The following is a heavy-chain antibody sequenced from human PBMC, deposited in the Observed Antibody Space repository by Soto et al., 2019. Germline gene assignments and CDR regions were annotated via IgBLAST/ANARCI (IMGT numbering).Heavy chain of an antibody. CDR1: GFTFSSYA. CDR3: AKVGGERLSGIEYYYYYYMDV. D-gene: IGHD3-16*01. V-gene: IGHV3-23*01. CDR2: ISGSGGST. Sequence: GGSLRLSCAASGFTFSSYAMSWVRQAPGKGLEWVSAISGSGGSTYYADSVKGRFTISRDNSKNTLYLQMNSLRAEDTAVYYCAKVGGERLSGIEYYYYYYMDVWGKGTTVTVSS. J-gene: IGHJ6*03.